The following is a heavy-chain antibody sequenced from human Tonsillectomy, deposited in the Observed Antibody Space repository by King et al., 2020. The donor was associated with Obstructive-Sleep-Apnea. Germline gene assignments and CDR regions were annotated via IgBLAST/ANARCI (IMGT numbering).Heavy chain of an antibody. CDR1: GVNFSNYA. CDR2: ILNDGSHK. J-gene: IGHJ4*02. Sequence: VQLVESGGGVVQPGRSLRLSCASSGVNFSNYAMHWVLQGPGKGLEWVAFILNDGSHKFSADSVKGRFTISRDNSKNTLYLQMSSLRAGDTAVYFCAVAAFDYWGQGTLVTVSS. D-gene: IGHD6-25*01. V-gene: IGHV3-30*03. CDR3: AVAAFDY.